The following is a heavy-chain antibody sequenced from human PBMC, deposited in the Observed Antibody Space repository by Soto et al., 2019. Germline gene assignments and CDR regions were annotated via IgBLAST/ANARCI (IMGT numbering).Heavy chain of an antibody. CDR3: ARELGAAIGDTYYYYYGMDV. CDR2: IIPIFGTA. CDR1: GGTFSSYA. Sequence: SVKVSCQASGGTFSSYAISWVRQAPGQGLEWMGGIIPIFGTANYAQKFQGRVTITADESTSTAYMELSSLRSEDTAVYYCARELGAAIGDTYYYYYGMDVWGQGTTVTVSS. J-gene: IGHJ6*02. V-gene: IGHV1-69*13. D-gene: IGHD2-2*02.